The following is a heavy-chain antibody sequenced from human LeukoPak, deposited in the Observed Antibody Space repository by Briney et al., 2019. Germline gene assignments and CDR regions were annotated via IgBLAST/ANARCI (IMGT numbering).Heavy chain of an antibody. V-gene: IGHV4-4*07. CDR1: GGSISGYY. Sequence: SETLSLTCTVSGGSISGYYWSWIRQPAGKGLEWIGRIYTSGSTNYNPSLKSRVTMSVDMSKNQFSLKLSSVTAADTAVYYCARDSLVVLAATWFDPWGQGTLVTVSS. CDR2: IYTSGST. J-gene: IGHJ5*02. CDR3: ARDSLVVLAATWFDP. D-gene: IGHD2-2*01.